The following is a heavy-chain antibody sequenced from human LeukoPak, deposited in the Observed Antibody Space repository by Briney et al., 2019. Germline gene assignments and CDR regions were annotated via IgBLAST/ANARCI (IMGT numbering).Heavy chain of an antibody. CDR2: ISGSGGST. Sequence: HAGGSLRLSCAASGFTFSSYAMSWVRQAPGKGLEWVSAISGSGGSTYYADSVKGRFTISRDNSKNTLYLQMNSLRAEDTAVYYCAKGGVMVATIFVYWGQGTLVTVSS. CDR3: AKGGVMVATIFVY. CDR1: GFTFSSYA. J-gene: IGHJ4*02. V-gene: IGHV3-23*01. D-gene: IGHD5-12*01.